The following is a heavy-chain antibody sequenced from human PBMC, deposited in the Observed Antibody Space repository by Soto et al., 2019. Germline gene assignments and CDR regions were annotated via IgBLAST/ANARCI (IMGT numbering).Heavy chain of an antibody. CDR1: GGSFSGYY. J-gene: IGHJ6*02. CDR3: ARHNYDGSGYYYYYYGMDV. Sequence: QVQLQQWGAGLLKPSETLSLTCAVYGGSFSGYYWSWIRQPPGKGLEWIGEINHSGNTNYNPSLKSRASISVDTSKNQFSLKLSSVTAADTAVYYWARHNYDGSGYYYYYYGMDVWGQGTTVTVSS. D-gene: IGHD3-22*01. V-gene: IGHV4-34*01. CDR2: INHSGNT.